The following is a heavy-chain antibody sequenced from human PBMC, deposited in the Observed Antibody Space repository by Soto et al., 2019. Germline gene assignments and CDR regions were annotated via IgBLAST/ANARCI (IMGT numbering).Heavy chain of an antibody. CDR2: IYYSGST. CDR1: GGSISSGGYY. Sequence: SETLSLTCTVSGGSISSGGYYWSWIRQPPGKGLEWIGCIYYSGSTYYNPSLKSRVTISVDTSKNQFSLKLSSVTAADTAVYYCARHQSHSSSYVDPWGQGTLVTVS. D-gene: IGHD6-13*01. J-gene: IGHJ5*02. V-gene: IGHV4-39*01. CDR3: ARHQSHSSSYVDP.